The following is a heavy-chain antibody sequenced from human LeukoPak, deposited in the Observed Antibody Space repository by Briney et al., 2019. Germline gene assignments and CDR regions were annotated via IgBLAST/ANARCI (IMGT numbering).Heavy chain of an antibody. CDR3: ARDRAYYDILTGYSY. V-gene: IGHV3-48*04. D-gene: IGHD3-9*01. Sequence: GGSLRLSCAASGFTFSSYWMSWVRQAPGKGLEWVSYISSSSSTIYYADSVKGRFTISRDNAKNSLYLQMNSLRAEDTAVYYCARDRAYYDILTGYSYWGQGTLVTVSS. CDR2: ISSSSSTI. CDR1: GFTFSSYW. J-gene: IGHJ4*02.